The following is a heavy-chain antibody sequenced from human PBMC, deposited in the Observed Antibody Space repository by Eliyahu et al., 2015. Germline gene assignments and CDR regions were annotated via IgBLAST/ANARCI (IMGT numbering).Heavy chain of an antibody. CDR1: XFXFXXXA. CDR2: ISWNSGSV. Sequence: EVQLVESGGGLVQPGRSLRLSCAASXFXFXXXAXXWVRQAPGKGLXWVSGISWNSGSVGYADSVKGRFTISRDNAKNSLYLQMNSLRAEDTALYYCAKDLVPDYYDSSGYDYWGQGTLVTVSS. CDR3: AKDLVPDYYDSSGYDY. V-gene: IGHV3-9*01. D-gene: IGHD3-22*01. J-gene: IGHJ4*02.